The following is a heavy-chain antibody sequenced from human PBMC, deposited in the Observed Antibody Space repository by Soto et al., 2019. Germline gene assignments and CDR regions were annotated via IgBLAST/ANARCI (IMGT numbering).Heavy chain of an antibody. V-gene: IGHV1-18*01. Sequence: GASVKVSCKASGYTFTSYGISWVRQAPGQGLEWMGWISAYNGNTNYAQKLQGRVTMTTDTSTSTAYMELRSLRSDDTAVYYCARDKDISWYFDWNIVVVIQDAFDIWGQGTMVTVSS. CDR1: GYTFTSYG. CDR2: ISAYNGNT. D-gene: IGHD3-22*01. J-gene: IGHJ3*02. CDR3: ARDKDISWYFDWNIVVVIQDAFDI.